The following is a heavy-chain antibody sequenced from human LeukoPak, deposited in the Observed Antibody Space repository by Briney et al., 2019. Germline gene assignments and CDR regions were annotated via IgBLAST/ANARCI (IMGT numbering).Heavy chain of an antibody. Sequence: GASVKVSCKASGYTFSNYGISWVRQAPGQGLEWLGWIGAYNGNTHYAQKLQGRVTLTTDTSTSTAYMEVRSLRSDDTAVYFCARVIPDYYDSSGYPLFFDYWGQGTLVTVSS. D-gene: IGHD3-22*01. V-gene: IGHV1-18*01. CDR1: GYTFSNYG. CDR2: IGAYNGNT. J-gene: IGHJ4*02. CDR3: ARVIPDYYDSSGYPLFFDY.